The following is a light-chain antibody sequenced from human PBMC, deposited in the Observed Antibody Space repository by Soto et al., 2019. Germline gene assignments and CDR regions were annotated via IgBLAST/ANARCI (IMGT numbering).Light chain of an antibody. CDR3: QQYSGPLYT. J-gene: IGKJ2*01. CDR2: GTS. V-gene: IGKV3-20*01. CDR1: QSVSINY. Sequence: EIVLTQSPGTLSLSPGERATLSCRASQSVSINYLGWYQQKPGKAPRLLIYGTSSRATGIPDRFSGSGSGTDFTLTISRLEPEDFAVYYCQQYSGPLYTFGQGTKLEIK.